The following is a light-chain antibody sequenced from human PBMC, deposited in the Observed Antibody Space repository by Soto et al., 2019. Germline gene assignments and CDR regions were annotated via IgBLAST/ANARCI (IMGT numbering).Light chain of an antibody. CDR3: QQRSNWPSFT. V-gene: IGKV3-11*01. CDR1: QSVSSY. Sequence: EIVLTQSPATLSLSPGERATLSCRASQSVSSYLAWYQQKPGQAPRLLIYDASHRPTGIPARFSGSGSGTDFTLTISSLEPEDLAVYYCQQRSNWPSFTFGPGTKVDIK. J-gene: IGKJ3*01. CDR2: DAS.